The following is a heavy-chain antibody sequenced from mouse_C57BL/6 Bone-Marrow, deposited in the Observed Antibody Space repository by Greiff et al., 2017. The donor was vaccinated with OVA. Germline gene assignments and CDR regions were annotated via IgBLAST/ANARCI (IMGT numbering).Heavy chain of an antibody. CDR3: AKSSYVGY. CDR1: GYAFSSSW. Sequence: QVQLQQSGPELVKPGASVKISCKASGYAFSSSWMNWVKQRPGKGLEWIGRIYPGDGDTNYNGKFKGKATLTADKSSSTAYMQLNSLTSEDSAVYFCAKSSYVGYWGQGTTLTVSS. J-gene: IGHJ2*01. D-gene: IGHD1-1*01. CDR2: IYPGDGDT. V-gene: IGHV1-82*01.